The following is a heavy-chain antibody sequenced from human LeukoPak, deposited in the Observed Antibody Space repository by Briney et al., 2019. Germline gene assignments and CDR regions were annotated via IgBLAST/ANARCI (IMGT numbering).Heavy chain of an antibody. D-gene: IGHD6-13*01. CDR3: AREVVAAAGTVGY. CDR2: IFYSGST. Sequence: SETLSLTCSVSGGSISSSNYYWAWIRQPPGKGLQWIGSIFYSGSTYYNPSLKSRVTISVDRSKNQFSLKLRSVTAADTAVYYCAREVVAAAGTVGYWGQGTLVIVSS. CDR1: GGSISSSNYY. J-gene: IGHJ4*02. V-gene: IGHV4-39*07.